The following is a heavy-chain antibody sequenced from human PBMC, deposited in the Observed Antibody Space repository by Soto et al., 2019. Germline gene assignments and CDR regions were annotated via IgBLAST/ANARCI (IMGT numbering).Heavy chain of an antibody. CDR1: GFTFSSYS. CDR3: APRYYYGPGSYFV. V-gene: IGHV3-48*01. Sequence: VQLVESGGGLVQPGGSLRLSCAASGFTFSSYSMNWVRQAPGKGLEWVSYISSSSSTIYYADSVKGRFTISRDNAKNSLYLQMTGVRAEDTAVYYWAPRYYYGPGSYFVGGQGTLVTVSS. D-gene: IGHD3-10*01. J-gene: IGHJ4*02. CDR2: ISSSSSTI.